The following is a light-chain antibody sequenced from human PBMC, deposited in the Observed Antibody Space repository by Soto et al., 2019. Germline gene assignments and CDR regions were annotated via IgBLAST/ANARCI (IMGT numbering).Light chain of an antibody. Sequence: DIQMTQSPSSLSASVGDRVTITCRASQSIRNYLNWYQQKPGKAPKLLIYAASTLQSGVPSRFSGSGSGTDFTLTISCLQSEDFATYYCQQYYSYPTFGQGTKVDIK. V-gene: IGKV1-39*01. CDR1: QSIRNY. CDR2: AAS. J-gene: IGKJ1*01. CDR3: QQYYSYPT.